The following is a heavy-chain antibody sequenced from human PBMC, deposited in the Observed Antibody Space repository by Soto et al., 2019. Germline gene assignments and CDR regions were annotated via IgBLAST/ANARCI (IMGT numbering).Heavy chain of an antibody. D-gene: IGHD2-2*01. J-gene: IGHJ6*02. V-gene: IGHV3-49*03. CDR3: ASLTSWSQEYYYGMDV. CDR2: IRSKGYGGTT. CDR1: GFTFGDFG. Sequence: GGSLRLSCTGSGFTFGDFGMSWFRQAPGKGLEWLSFIRSKGYGGTTESAASVRGRFITSRDDSKSIAYLQMNSLKTEDTAVYYCASLTSWSQEYYYGMDVWGQGTTVTVS.